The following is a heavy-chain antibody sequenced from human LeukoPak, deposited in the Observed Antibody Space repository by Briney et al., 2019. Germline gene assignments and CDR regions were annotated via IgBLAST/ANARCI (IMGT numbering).Heavy chain of an antibody. J-gene: IGHJ4*02. Sequence: PGGSLRLSCAASGFTFSSYAMHWVRQAPGKGLEWVAVISYDGSNKYYADSVKGRFTISRDNSKNTLYLQMNSLRAEDTAVVYCAKGGYGSGYPYYFDYWGQGTLVTVSS. CDR3: AKGGYGSGYPYYFDY. D-gene: IGHD3-10*01. CDR2: ISYDGSNK. V-gene: IGHV3-30-3*01. CDR1: GFTFSSYA.